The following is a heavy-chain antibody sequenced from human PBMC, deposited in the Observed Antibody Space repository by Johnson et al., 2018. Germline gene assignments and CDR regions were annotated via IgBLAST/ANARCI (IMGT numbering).Heavy chain of an antibody. Sequence: EVQLVESGGGLVKPGGSLRLSCAASGFTFSNAWMNWVRQAPGKGLEWVGRIKSKTDGGTADYAAPVKGRFTISRDDSKNMLFLQMNSLINEDTAVFDCTTLYGEERGEAFDIWGQGTMVTVSS. J-gene: IGHJ3*02. CDR2: IKSKTDGGTA. V-gene: IGHV3-15*07. CDR1: GFTFSNAW. D-gene: IGHD4-17*01. CDR3: TTLYGEERGEAFDI.